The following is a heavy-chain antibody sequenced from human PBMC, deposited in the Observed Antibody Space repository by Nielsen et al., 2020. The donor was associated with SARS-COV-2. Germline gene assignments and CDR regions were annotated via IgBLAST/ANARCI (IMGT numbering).Heavy chain of an antibody. D-gene: IGHD1-1*01. J-gene: IGHJ4*02. CDR1: GFTFSSYW. CDR2: IKEDGSET. Sequence: GESLKISCAASGFTFSSYWMNWVRQAPGKGPEWVANIKEDGSETHYVDSVKGRFTIYRDNAKNSMILAMNSLTTEDTAVYYCARVPWNDWCFDYWGQGTLVTVSS. V-gene: IGHV3-7*03. CDR3: ARVPWNDWCFDY.